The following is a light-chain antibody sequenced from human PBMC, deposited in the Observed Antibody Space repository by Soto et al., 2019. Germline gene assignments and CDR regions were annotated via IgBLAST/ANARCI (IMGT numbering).Light chain of an antibody. V-gene: IGKV1-39*01. Sequence: DIQMTQAPSSLSASVGDRVTITCRASQSIRSYLHWYQQKTGKAPTLLIYAASSLQSGVSSRFSGSGSGTDLTLTINSLQPADFPTYYCQQSYSIPYTFCQGPKLEIK. CDR3: QQSYSIPYT. J-gene: IGKJ2*01. CDR2: AAS. CDR1: QSIRSY.